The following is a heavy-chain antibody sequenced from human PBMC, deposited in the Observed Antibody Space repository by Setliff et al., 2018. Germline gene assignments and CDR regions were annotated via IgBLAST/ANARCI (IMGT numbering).Heavy chain of an antibody. CDR1: GYTFTSYG. D-gene: IGHD2-2*01. Sequence: ASVKVSCKASGYTFTSYGISWVRQAPGQGLEWMGWISAYNGNTNYAQKLQGRVNMTRDTSTSTVFMELTSLKSQDTAIYYCARGLIAYASWSPNKHTYYYYMDVRGKGTTVTVSS. J-gene: IGHJ6*03. V-gene: IGHV1-18*01. CDR3: ARGLIAYASWSPNKHTYYYYMDV. CDR2: ISAYNGNT.